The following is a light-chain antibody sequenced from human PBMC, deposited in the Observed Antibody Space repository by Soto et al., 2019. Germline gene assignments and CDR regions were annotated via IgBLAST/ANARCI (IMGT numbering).Light chain of an antibody. CDR1: QGVSSN. CDR2: AAS. Sequence: DIEMTQSPSTLSASVGDRVTLTCRASQGVSSNLAWYQQKPGKAPKLLIYAASTRATGIPARFSGSGSGTEFTLTISSLQSEDFAAYYCQQYNSGPPLTFGGGTKVEIK. CDR3: QQYNSGPPLT. J-gene: IGKJ4*01. V-gene: IGKV3-15*01.